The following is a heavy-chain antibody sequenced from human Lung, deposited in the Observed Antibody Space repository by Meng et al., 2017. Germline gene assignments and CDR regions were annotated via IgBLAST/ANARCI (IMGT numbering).Heavy chain of an antibody. CDR1: GFSFSSHA. D-gene: IGHD3-22*01. CDR3: IAEIGPKSFDN. CDR2: ISYDGSGE. V-gene: IGHV3-30*04. Sequence: QVQLAESGGALVQPGGSLRLSCAASGFSFSSHAMHWVRQAPGKGLEWVALISYDGSGEGYADSVKGRFTISRDNSKSTLYLQMDSLRPEDTAVYYCIAEIGPKSFDNWGQGTLVTVSS. J-gene: IGHJ4*02.